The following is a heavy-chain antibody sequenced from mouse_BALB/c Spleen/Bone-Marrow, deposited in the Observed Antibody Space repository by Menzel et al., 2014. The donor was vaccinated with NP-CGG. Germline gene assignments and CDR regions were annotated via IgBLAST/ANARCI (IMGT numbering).Heavy chain of an antibody. V-gene: IGHV1S81*02. D-gene: IGHD2-13*01. CDR3: TREGDSPFAY. CDR2: INPSNGGT. Sequence: VKLMESGAELVKPGASVKLSCKASGYTFTSYYMYWVKQRPGQGLEWIGEINPSNGGTNFNEKFKSKATLTVDKSSSTAYMQPSSLTSEDSAVYYCTREGDSPFAYWGQGTLVTVSA. CDR1: GYTFTSYY. J-gene: IGHJ3*01.